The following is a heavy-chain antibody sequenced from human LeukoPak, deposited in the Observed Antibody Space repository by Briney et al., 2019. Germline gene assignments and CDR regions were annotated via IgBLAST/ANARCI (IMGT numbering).Heavy chain of an antibody. CDR1: GYTFTSYY. J-gene: IGHJ4*02. Sequence: ASVTVSCKASGYTFTSYYMHWVRQAPGQGLEWMGWINPNSGGANYAQKFLGRVTMTRDTSISTAYMELSGLRSDDTAMYYCARVQMGVPGNYFDYWGQGARVTVSS. CDR2: INPNSGGA. V-gene: IGHV1-2*02. CDR3: ARVQMGVPGNYFDY. D-gene: IGHD1-26*01.